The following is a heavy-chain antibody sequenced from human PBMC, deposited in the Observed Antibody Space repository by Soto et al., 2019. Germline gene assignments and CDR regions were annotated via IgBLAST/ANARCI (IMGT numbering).Heavy chain of an antibody. Sequence: LSLTCTVSGGSISSGGYYWSWIRQHPGKGLEWIGYIYYSGSTYYNPSLKSRVTISVDTSKNQFSLKLSSVTAADTAVYYCASDSSGWYYFDYWGQGTLVTVSS. CDR2: IYYSGST. J-gene: IGHJ4*02. CDR1: GGSISSGGYY. V-gene: IGHV4-31*03. D-gene: IGHD6-19*01. CDR3: ASDSSGWYYFDY.